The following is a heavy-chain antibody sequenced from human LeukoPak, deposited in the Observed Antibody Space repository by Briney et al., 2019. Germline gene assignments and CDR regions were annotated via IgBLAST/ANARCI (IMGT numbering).Heavy chain of an antibody. CDR3: AREGGVWSDYYSSDDSFDI. CDR1: GFTFSSYS. D-gene: IGHD3-3*01. V-gene: IGHV3-30*03. J-gene: IGHJ3*02. CDR2: ISYDGSNK. Sequence: GGSLRLSCAASGFTFSSYSMNWVRQAPGKGLEWVAVISYDGSNKYYADSVKGRFTISRDNAKNSLYLQMNSLRAEDTAVYYCAREGGVWSDYYSSDDSFDIWGQGTMVTVSS.